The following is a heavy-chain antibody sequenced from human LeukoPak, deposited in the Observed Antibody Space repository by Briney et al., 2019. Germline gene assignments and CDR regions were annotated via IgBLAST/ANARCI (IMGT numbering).Heavy chain of an antibody. D-gene: IGHD5-24*01. J-gene: IGHJ4*02. CDR2: ISYDGSNK. CDR3: AREEMATVTIDY. V-gene: IGHV3-30-3*01. CDR1: GFTLSSYA. Sequence: GGSLRLSCAASGFTLSSYAMHWVRQAPGKGLEWVAVISYDGSNKYYADSVKGRFTISRDNSKNTMYLQMNSLRGEDTAVYYCAREEMATVTIDYWGQGTLVIVSS.